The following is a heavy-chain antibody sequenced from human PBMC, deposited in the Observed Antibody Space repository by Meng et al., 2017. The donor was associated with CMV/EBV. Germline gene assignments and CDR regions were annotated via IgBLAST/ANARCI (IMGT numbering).Heavy chain of an antibody. V-gene: IGHV1-46*01. D-gene: IGHD5-12*01. CDR1: GYTFTSYY. J-gene: IGHJ3*02. CDR3: ARDPKGARAFDI. CDR2: INPSGGST. Sequence: ASVKVSCKASGYTFTSYYMHWVRQAPGQGLEWMGIINPSGGSTSYAQKFQGRVTMTTDTSTSTAYMELRSLRSDDTAVYYCARDPKGARAFDIWGQGTMVTVSS.